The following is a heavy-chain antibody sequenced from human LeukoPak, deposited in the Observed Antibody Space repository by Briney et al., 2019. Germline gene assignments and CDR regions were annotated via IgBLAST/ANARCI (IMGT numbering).Heavy chain of an antibody. J-gene: IGHJ4*02. CDR2: MTGTSDII. CDR1: GFTFSSYA. CDR3: TTSSGYLNY. D-gene: IGHD3-22*01. Sequence: SGGSLRLSCAASGFTFSSYAMSWVRQAPGKGLEWVSYMTGTSDIIKYADSVKGRFTVSRDNAKNSLYLQMNSLRAEDTAVYYCTTSSGYLNYWGQGTLVTVSS. V-gene: IGHV3-48*01.